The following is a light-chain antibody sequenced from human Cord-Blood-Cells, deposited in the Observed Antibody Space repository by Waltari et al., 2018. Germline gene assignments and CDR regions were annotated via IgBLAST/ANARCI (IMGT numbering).Light chain of an antibody. Sequence: QSALTQPASVSGYPGQSITISCTGTSSDVGSYNLVSWYQQHPGKAPKRMIYEGSKRPSGVSNRFSGSKSGNTASLTISGLQAEDEADYYCCSYAGSSTDWVFGGGTKLTVL. V-gene: IGLV2-23*01. CDR3: CSYAGSSTDWV. J-gene: IGLJ3*02. CDR2: EGS. CDR1: SSDVGSYNL.